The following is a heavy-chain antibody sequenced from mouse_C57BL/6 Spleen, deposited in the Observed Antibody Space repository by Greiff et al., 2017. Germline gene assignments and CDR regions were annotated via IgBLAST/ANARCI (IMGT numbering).Heavy chain of an antibody. CDR3: ASYDGYYESYWYFDV. Sequence: VKLVESGAELAKPGASVKLSCKASGYTFTSYWMHWVKQRPGQGLEWIGYINPSSGYTKYNQKFKDKATLTADKSSSTAYIQLSSLTYEASAVYYCASYDGYYESYWYFDVWGTGTTVTVSS. CDR2: INPSSGYT. CDR1: GYTFTSYW. J-gene: IGHJ1*03. D-gene: IGHD2-3*01. V-gene: IGHV1-7*01.